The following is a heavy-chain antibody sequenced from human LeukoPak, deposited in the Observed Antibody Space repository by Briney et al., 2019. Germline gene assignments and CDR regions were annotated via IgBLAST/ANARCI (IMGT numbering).Heavy chain of an antibody. CDR2: INPNGGST. D-gene: IGHD2-15*01. J-gene: IGHJ5*02. CDR3: AAITCSGGSCHNRNWFDP. CDR1: GYTFTSYY. V-gene: IGHV1-46*01. Sequence: AASVKVSCKASGYTFTSYYMHWVRQAPGQGLEWMGIINPNGGSTSYAQKFQGRVTMTRDMSTSTVYMELSSLRSENTAVYYCAAITCSGGSCHNRNWFDPWGQGTLVTVSS.